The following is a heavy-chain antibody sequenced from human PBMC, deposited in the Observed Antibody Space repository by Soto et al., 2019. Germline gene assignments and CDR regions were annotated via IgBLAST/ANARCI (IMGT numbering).Heavy chain of an antibody. CDR2: IYHSGST. D-gene: IGHD6-6*01. Sequence: SQRLSRTCAVGPGSISSGGYSWSWIRQPPGNGLEWLGYIYHSGSTYYNPSLKSRVTISVDRSKNQFSLKLSSVTSAQTAVYYCATAQLGSSRGWFDPCGQGNLVTVSS. V-gene: IGHV4-30-2*01. CDR3: ATAQLGSSRGWFDP. CDR1: PGSISSGGYS. J-gene: IGHJ5*02.